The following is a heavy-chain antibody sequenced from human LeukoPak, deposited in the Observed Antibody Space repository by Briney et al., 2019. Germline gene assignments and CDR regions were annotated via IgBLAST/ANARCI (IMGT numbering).Heavy chain of an antibody. D-gene: IGHD3-22*01. J-gene: IGHJ4*02. V-gene: IGHV3-11*01. CDR2: ISSSGSTI. Sequence: GGSLRLSCAASGFTFSDYYMSWVRQAPGKGLEWVSYISSSGSTIYYADSVKGRFTISRDNAKNSLYLQMNSLRAEDTAVYYCARVDPPAYYYDSSGFVPYYFDYWGQGTLVTVSS. CDR3: ARVDPPAYYYDSSGFVPYYFDY. CDR1: GFTFSDYY.